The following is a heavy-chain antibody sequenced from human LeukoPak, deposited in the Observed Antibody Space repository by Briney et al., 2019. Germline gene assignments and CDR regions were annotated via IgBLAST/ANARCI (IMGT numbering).Heavy chain of an antibody. V-gene: IGHV4-39*07. CDR1: SGSISSSNYY. J-gene: IGHJ4*02. CDR2: IYCSGST. CDR3: ARINGWSGAQYYFDS. D-gene: IGHD6-19*01. Sequence: SETLSLTCIVSSGSISSSNYYWGWIRQPPGKGLEWIGSIYCSGSTYYNPSLKSRVTISIDTSKKNFSLNLSSVTAADTAVYYCARINGWSGAQYYFDSWGQGTLVTVSS.